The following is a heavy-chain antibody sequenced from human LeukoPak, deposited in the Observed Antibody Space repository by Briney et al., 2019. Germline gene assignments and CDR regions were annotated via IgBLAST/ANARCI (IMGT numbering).Heavy chain of an antibody. CDR3: ARPVVDCSGGSCSSHFDY. J-gene: IGHJ4*02. CDR2: INPNSGGT. Sequence: PSVKVSCKASGYTFTGYYMHWVRQAPGQGLEWMGWINPNSGGTNYAQKFQGRVTMTRDTSISTAYMELSRLRSDDTAVYYCARPVVDCSGGSCSSHFDYWGQGTLVTVSS. D-gene: IGHD2-15*01. V-gene: IGHV1-2*02. CDR1: GYTFTGYY.